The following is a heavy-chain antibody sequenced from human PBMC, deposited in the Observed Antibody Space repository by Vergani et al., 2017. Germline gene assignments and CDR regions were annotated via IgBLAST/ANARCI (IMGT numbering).Heavy chain of an antibody. CDR1: GFTFINAW. V-gene: IGHV3-15*01. J-gene: IGHJ6*02. CDR2: IKSKTDGGTT. D-gene: IGHD6-19*01. Sequence: DVHLAESGGGFFQPGGSLRLSCAASGFTFINAWMTWVRQAPGKGLEWVGRIKSKTDGGTTYYAAPVKGKFTISRDDSKNTLYLQMNSLKTEDTAVYYCAKDISGWPEYYYYYYGMDVWGQGTTVTVSS. CDR3: AKDISGWPEYYYYYYGMDV.